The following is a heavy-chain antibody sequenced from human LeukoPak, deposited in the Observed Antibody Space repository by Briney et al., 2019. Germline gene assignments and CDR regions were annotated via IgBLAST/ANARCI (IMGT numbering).Heavy chain of an antibody. Sequence: GSLRLSCAASGFTFSSYAMHWVRQAPGKGLEWVAGISYDGSNKYYADSVKGRFTISRDNSKNTLYLQMNRLRAEDTAVYYCAREGDSSGYYDLFDYWGQGPLVTVSS. J-gene: IGHJ4*02. CDR3: AREGDSSGYYDLFDY. CDR1: GFTFSSYA. D-gene: IGHD3-22*01. V-gene: IGHV3-30-3*01. CDR2: ISYDGSNK.